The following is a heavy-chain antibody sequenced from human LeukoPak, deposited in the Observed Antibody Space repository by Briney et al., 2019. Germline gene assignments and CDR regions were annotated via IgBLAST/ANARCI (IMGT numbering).Heavy chain of an antibody. V-gene: IGHV4-59*02. J-gene: IGHJ4*02. CDR2: IYYSGST. CDR1: GGSVGAYY. Sequence: PSETLSLTFTVAGGSVGAYYWNWIRQPPGKGLEWIGNIYYSGSTNYDPSLKSRVTISVDTSKNQFSLKLSSVTAADTAVYYCARDPEITYLDYWGQRSPVTVSS. CDR3: ARDPEITYLDY. D-gene: IGHD3-10*01.